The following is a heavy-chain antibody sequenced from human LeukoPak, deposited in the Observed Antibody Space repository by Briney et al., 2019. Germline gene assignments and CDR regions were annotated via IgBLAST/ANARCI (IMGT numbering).Heavy chain of an antibody. Sequence: GASVKVSCKVSGYTLTELSMHWVRQAPGKGLEWMGGFDPEDGETIYPQKFQGRVTMTEDTSTDTAYMELSSLRSEDTAVYYCATPGYSLSRDSSGNFDYWGQGTLVTVSS. V-gene: IGHV1-24*01. CDR3: ATPGYSLSRDSSGNFDY. J-gene: IGHJ4*02. CDR1: GYTLTELS. CDR2: FDPEDGET. D-gene: IGHD6-19*01.